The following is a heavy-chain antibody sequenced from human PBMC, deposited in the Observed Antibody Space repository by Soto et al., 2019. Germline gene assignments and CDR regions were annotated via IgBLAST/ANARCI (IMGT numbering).Heavy chain of an antibody. CDR1: GYTFTSYG. D-gene: IGHD2-2*02. Sequence: GASVKVSCKASGYTFTSYGISWVRQAPGQGLEWMGWISAYNGNTNYAQKLQGRVTMTTDTSTSTAYMELRSLRSDDTAVYYCTGYQLLYGYYYYYMNVWGKGTRVTVSS. CDR2: ISAYNGNT. CDR3: TGYQLLYGYYYYYMNV. J-gene: IGHJ6*03. V-gene: IGHV1-18*01.